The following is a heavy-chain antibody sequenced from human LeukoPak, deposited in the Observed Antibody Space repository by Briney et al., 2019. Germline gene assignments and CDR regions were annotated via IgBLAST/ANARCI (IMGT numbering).Heavy chain of an antibody. CDR2: INHSGST. V-gene: IGHV4-34*01. J-gene: IGHJ4*02. Sequence: SETLSLTCAVYGGSFSGYYWSWIRQPPGKGLEWIGEINHSGSTNYNPSLKSRVTISVDTSKNQFSLKLSSVTAADTAVYYCAGDVDYGGNSNWGQGTLVTVSS. D-gene: IGHD4-23*01. CDR3: AGDVDYGGNSN. CDR1: GGSFSGYY.